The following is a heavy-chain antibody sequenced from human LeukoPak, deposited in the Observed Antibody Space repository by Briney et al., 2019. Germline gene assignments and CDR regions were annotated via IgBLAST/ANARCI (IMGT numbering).Heavy chain of an antibody. CDR3: ARDFAVYYYDSSGCDY. J-gene: IGHJ4*02. Sequence: GGSLRLSCAASGFTFSSYAMHWVRQAPGKGLEWVAVISYDGSNKYYADSVKGRFTISRDNSKNTLYLQVNSLRAEDTAVYYCARDFAVYYYDSSGCDYWGQGTLVTVSS. D-gene: IGHD3-22*01. CDR1: GFTFSSYA. V-gene: IGHV3-30-3*01. CDR2: ISYDGSNK.